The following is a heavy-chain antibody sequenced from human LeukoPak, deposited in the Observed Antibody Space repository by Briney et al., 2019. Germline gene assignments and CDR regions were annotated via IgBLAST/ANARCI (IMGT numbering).Heavy chain of an antibody. CDR2: ISSGCST. CDR3: ASGPCKSPYSHWFDP. D-gene: IGHD2/OR15-2a*01. Sequence: GGSLRLSCAASGFTVSVNYMSWVRQAPGKGLEWVSVISSGCSTSYPNSVKGRFTIFRDNSKHTTYLPINNLRAHDTAVYYLASGPCKSPYSHWFDPWGQGTLVTVSS. V-gene: IGHV3-53*01. J-gene: IGHJ5*02. CDR1: GFTVSVNY.